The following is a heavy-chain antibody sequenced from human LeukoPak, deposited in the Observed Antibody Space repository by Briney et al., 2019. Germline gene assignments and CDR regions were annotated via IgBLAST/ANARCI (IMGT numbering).Heavy chain of an antibody. CDR2: INPNSGAS. V-gene: IGHV1-2*02. J-gene: IGHJ4*02. CDR1: GYTFTDYY. CDR3: ARYRYSYGEFDY. D-gene: IGHD5-18*01. Sequence: ASVKVSCKASGYTFTDYYIHWVRQAPGQGLEWMGWINPNSGASNYAQKFQGRVTMTRDTSISTAYMELSRLRSDDTAVYYCARYRYSYGEFDYWGQGTLVTVSS.